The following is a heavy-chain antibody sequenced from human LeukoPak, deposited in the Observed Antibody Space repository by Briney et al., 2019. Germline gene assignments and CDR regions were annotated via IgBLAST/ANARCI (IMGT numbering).Heavy chain of an antibody. Sequence: GASVKVSCKASGYTFTGYYMHWVRQAPGQGLEWMGWINPNSGGTNYAQKFQGRVTMTRDTSISTAYMELSRLRSDDTAVYYCARVGKDTANAFDIWGQGTMVTVSS. D-gene: IGHD2-15*01. J-gene: IGHJ3*02. CDR1: GYTFTGYY. CDR2: INPNSGGT. V-gene: IGHV1-2*02. CDR3: ARVGKDTANAFDI.